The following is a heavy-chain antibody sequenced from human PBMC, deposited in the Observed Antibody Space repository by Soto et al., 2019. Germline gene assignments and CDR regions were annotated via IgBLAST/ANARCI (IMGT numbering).Heavy chain of an antibody. Sequence: GGSLRLSCAASGFTFSDYAMHWVRQAPGKGLEWVAVVSHDGRNTHYADSVKGRFTIPRDSSKNTVSLEMTSLRAEDTAVYYCAKGGRQWLVTSDFNYWGQGALVTAPQ. CDR1: GFTFSDYA. CDR3: AKGGRQWLVTSDFNY. J-gene: IGHJ4*02. V-gene: IGHV3-30*18. D-gene: IGHD6-19*01. CDR2: VSHDGRNT.